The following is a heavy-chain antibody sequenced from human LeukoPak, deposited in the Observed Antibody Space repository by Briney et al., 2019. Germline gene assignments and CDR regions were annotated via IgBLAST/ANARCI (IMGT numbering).Heavy chain of an antibody. V-gene: IGHV1-8*01. J-gene: IGHJ4*02. CDR1: GGTFTSYD. CDR3: ARGSSRTRCSGGSCPGY. Sequence: ASVKVSCKASGGTFTSYDINWVRQATGQGLEWMGWMNPNSGNTGYAQKFQGRVTMTRNTSISTAYMELSSLRSEDTAVYYCARGSSRTRCSGGSCPGYWGQGTLVTVSS. D-gene: IGHD2-15*01. CDR2: MNPNSGNT.